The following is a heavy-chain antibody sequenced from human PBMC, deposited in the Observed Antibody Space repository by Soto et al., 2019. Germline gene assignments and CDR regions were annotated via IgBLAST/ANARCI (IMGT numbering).Heavy chain of an antibody. J-gene: IGHJ4*02. CDR1: GFTFSSYG. Sequence: QVQLVESGGGVVQPGRSLRLSCAASGFTFSSYGMHWVRQAPGKGLEWVAVIWYDGSNKYYADSVKGRFTISRDNSNNILIFQTNSLRPTETAVYYCARGSLTRGYYFDYWGQGTLVTVSS. D-gene: IGHD7-27*01. CDR2: IWYDGSNK. CDR3: ARGSLTRGYYFDY. V-gene: IGHV3-33*01.